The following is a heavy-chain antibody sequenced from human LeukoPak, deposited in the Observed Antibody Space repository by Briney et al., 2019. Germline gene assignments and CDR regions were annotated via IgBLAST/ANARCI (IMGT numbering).Heavy chain of an antibody. V-gene: IGHV3-9*01. J-gene: IGHJ4*02. CDR1: GFIFKNYA. CDR2: INWSSHSI. Sequence: PGGSLRLSCAASGFIFKNYAMNWVRQAPGKGLEWVSGINWSSHSIGYADSVKGRFTISRDNAKNSLYLQMNSLRTEDTAFYYCAKDMRDGRSGPQDYWGQGTLVTVSS. CDR3: AKDMRDGRSGPQDY.